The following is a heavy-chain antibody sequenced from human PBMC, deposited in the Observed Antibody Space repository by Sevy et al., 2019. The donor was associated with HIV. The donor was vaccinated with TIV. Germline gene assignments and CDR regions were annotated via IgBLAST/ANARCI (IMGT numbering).Heavy chain of an antibody. V-gene: IGHV3-53*01. CDR2: IYSGGST. D-gene: IGHD3-10*01. J-gene: IGHJ6*02. Sequence: GGSLRLSCAASGFTVSSNYMSWVRQAPGKGLEWVSVIYSGGSTYYADSVKGRFTISRDNSKNTLYLQMNSLRAEDTAVYYCVRDRGGLLWFGEFDLYGMDVWGQGTTVTVSS. CDR3: VRDRGGLLWFGEFDLYGMDV. CDR1: GFTVSSNY.